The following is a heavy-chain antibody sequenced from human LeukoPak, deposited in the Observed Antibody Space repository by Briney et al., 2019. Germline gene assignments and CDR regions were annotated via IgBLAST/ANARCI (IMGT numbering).Heavy chain of an antibody. CDR3: ARAREAHYNVYSGH. V-gene: IGHV3-7*01. D-gene: IGHD3-10*01. CDR1: GFTFSNYW. J-gene: IGHJ4*02. CDR2: INQNGREK. Sequence: PGGSLTLSCAASGFTFSNYWMTWVRQDPGKGLEWVANINQNGREKYYVDSVKGRFTISRDNAENSLYLQMNSLRAEDTAVYYCARAREAHYNVYSGHWGQGALVTVSS.